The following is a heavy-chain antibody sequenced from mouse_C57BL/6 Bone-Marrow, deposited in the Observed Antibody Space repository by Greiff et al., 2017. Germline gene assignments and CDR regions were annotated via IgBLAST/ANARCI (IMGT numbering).Heavy chain of an antibody. D-gene: IGHD2-10*01. CDR3: ARHPYRGYFDY. J-gene: IGHJ2*01. Sequence: EVKLMESGGDLVKPGGSLKLSCAASGFTFSSYGMSWVRQTPDKRLEWVATISSGGSYTYYPDSVKGRFTISRDNAKNTLYLQRSSLKSEDTAMYYCARHPYRGYFDYWGQGTTLTVSS. V-gene: IGHV5-6*01. CDR1: GFTFSSYG. CDR2: ISSGGSYT.